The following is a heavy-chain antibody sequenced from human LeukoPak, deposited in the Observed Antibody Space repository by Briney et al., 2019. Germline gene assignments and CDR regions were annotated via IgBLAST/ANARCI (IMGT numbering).Heavy chain of an antibody. V-gene: IGHV3-21*01. CDR3: ARDGYYGDYPFDY. CDR1: GFTFSSYS. D-gene: IGHD4-17*01. J-gene: IGHJ4*02. CDR2: ISSSSSYI. Sequence: WGSLRLSCAASGFTFSSYSMNWVRQAPGKGLEWVSSISSSSSYIYYADSVKGRFTISRDNAKNSLYLQMNSLRAEDTAVYYCARDGYYGDYPFDYWGQGTLVTVSS.